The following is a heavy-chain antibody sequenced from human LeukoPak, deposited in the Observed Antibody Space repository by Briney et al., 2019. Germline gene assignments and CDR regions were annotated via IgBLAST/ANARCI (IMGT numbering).Heavy chain of an antibody. CDR1: SDSISNSAYH. J-gene: IGHJ4*02. V-gene: IGHV4-39*02. CDR3: ARDLSDYGDYVFDY. Sequence: NPSETLSLTCTVSSDSISNSAYHWGWIRQPPGRGLEWIGTIYYNRGTYYNPSLKSRVTISVDTSKNQFSLKLSSVTAADTAVYYCARDLSDYGDYVFDYWGQGTLVTVSS. D-gene: IGHD4-17*01. CDR2: IYYNRGT.